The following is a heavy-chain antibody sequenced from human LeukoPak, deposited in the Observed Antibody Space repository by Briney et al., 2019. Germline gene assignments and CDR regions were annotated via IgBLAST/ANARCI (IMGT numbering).Heavy chain of an antibody. CDR1: GYTFTSYG. Sequence: ASVKVSCKASGYTFTSYGISWVRQAPGQGLEWMGWISAYNGNTNYAQKLQGRVTMTTDTSTSTAYMELRSLRSDDTAVYYCARCGSDYYDSSGYYYCFDYWGQGTLVTVSS. V-gene: IGHV1-18*01. D-gene: IGHD3-22*01. CDR2: ISAYNGNT. J-gene: IGHJ4*02. CDR3: ARCGSDYYDSSGYYYCFDY.